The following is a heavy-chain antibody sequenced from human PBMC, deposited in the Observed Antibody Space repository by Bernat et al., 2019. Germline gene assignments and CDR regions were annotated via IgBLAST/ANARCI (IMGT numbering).Heavy chain of an antibody. CDR3: ARGGGHCSGGTCYSGRDAFDI. V-gene: IGHV4-39*01. J-gene: IGHJ3*02. CDR2: IYYSGST. Sequence: QLQLQESGPGLVKSSETLSLTCSVSGGSISSSSYYWGWIRQPPGKGLEWIGSIYYSGSTYYNPSLKSRVTISVDTSKNQFSLKLSSVTATDTAMYYCARGGGHCSGGTCYSGRDAFDIWGQGTMVTVSS. D-gene: IGHD2-15*01. CDR1: GGSISSSSYY.